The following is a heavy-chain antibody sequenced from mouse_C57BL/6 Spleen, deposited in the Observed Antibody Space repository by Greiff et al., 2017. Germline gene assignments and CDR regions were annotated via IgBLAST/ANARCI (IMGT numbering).Heavy chain of an antibody. CDR2: INPSSGYT. CDR1: GYTFTSYT. J-gene: IGHJ2*01. CDR3: ARSDYYGSSPRRVFDY. D-gene: IGHD1-1*01. Sequence: QVQLQQSGAELARPGASVKMSCKASGYTFTSYTMHWVKQRPGQGLEWIGYINPSSGYTKYNQKFKDKATLTADKSSSTAYMQLSSLTSEDSAVYYCARSDYYGSSPRRVFDYWGQGTTLTVSS. V-gene: IGHV1-4*01.